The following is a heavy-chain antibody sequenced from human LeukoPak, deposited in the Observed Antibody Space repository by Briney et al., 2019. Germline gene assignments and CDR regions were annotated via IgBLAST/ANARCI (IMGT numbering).Heavy chain of an antibody. CDR1: GYTFTSYG. D-gene: IGHD2-15*01. V-gene: IGHV1-18*01. J-gene: IGHJ6*03. CDR2: ISAYNGNT. Sequence: ASVKVSCKASGYTFTSYGISWVRQAPGQGLEWMGWISAYNGNTNYAQKLQGRVTMTTDTSTSTAYMELRSLRSDDTAVYYCARDRRDNYYYYYMDVWGKGTTVTVSS. CDR3: ARDRRDNYYYYYMDV.